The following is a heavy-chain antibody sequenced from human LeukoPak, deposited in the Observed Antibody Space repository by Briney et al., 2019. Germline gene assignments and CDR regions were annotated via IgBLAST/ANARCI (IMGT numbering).Heavy chain of an antibody. CDR2: IGAGFDT. J-gene: IGHJ4*02. D-gene: IGHD4/OR15-4a*01. V-gene: IGHV3-13*01. Sequence: GGPLRLSCAASGFTFSTYDFHWVRQVTGKGLQWVSAIGAGFDTYYQDSVRGRFTISRENAKNSLYLQMNSLTVGDTAVYYCARDVDYANPRHDYWGQGTLVTVSS. CDR1: GFTFSTYD. CDR3: ARDVDYANPRHDY.